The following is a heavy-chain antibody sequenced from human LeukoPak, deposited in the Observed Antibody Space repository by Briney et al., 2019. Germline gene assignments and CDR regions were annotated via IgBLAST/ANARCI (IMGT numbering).Heavy chain of an antibody. Sequence: ASVKVSCKASGGTFSSYAISWVRQAPGQGLEWMGGIIPIFGTANYAQKFQGRVTITTDESTSTAYMELSSLRSEDTAVYYCARGHHKTYYFDYWGQGTLVTVSS. J-gene: IGHJ4*02. V-gene: IGHV1-69*05. CDR3: ARGHHKTYYFDY. CDR1: GGTFSSYA. CDR2: IIPIFGTA.